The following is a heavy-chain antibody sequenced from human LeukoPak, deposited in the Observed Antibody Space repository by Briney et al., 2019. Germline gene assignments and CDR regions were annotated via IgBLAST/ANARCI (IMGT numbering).Heavy chain of an antibody. CDR1: GFTFSSYA. V-gene: IGHV3-23*01. J-gene: IGHJ4*02. Sequence: PGGSLRLSCAASGFTFSSYAMSWVRQAPGKGLEWVSAISGSGGSTYYADSVKGRFTISRDNSKNTLYLQMNSLRAEDTAVYYCAKGSGIVVVPAEFDYWGQGTLATVSS. CDR3: AKGSGIVVVPAEFDY. D-gene: IGHD2-2*01. CDR2: ISGSGGST.